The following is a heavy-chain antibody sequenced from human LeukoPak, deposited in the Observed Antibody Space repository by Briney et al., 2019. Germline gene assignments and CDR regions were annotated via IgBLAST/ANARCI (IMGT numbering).Heavy chain of an antibody. Sequence: SQTLSLTCTVSGGSVNSGSYFWNWIRQPAGKGLEWIGRIYTTGSTDYNASLKSRVTMSLDTSKNLFSLNLRSVTAADTAVYYCSMMSGTLVLDYWGQGTLVTVSS. CDR3: SMMSGTLVLDY. V-gene: IGHV4-61*02. CDR1: GGSVNSGSYF. CDR2: IYTTGST. D-gene: IGHD3-10*01. J-gene: IGHJ4*02.